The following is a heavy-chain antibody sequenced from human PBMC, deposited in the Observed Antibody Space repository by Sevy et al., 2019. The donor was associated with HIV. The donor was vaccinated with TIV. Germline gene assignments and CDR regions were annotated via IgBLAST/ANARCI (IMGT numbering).Heavy chain of an antibody. CDR3: ARDLIVPTGMFYYGMDV. J-gene: IGHJ6*02. D-gene: IGHD2-2*01. Sequence: GGSLRLSCAASGFTVGTYWMSWVRQAPGKGLQWVASIKQDESEKNYVDSVKGRFTISRDNAKNSLALQMNCLEAEDTVVYYCARDLIVPTGMFYYGMDVWGQGTTVTVSS. V-gene: IGHV3-7*01. CDR1: GFTVGTYW. CDR2: IKQDESEK.